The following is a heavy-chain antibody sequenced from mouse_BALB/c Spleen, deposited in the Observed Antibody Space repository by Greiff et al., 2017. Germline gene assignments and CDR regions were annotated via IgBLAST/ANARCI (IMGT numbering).Heavy chain of an antibody. Sequence: QVQLQQSGAELVKPGASVKLSCKASGYTFTSYYMYWVKQRPGQGLEWIGEINPSNGGTNFNEKFKSKATLTVDKSSSTAYMQLSSLTSEDSAVYYCTRRYRGNYGFAYWGQGTLVTVSA. CDR2: INPSNGGT. CDR3: TRRYRGNYGFAY. CDR1: GYTFTSYY. V-gene: IGHV1S81*02. J-gene: IGHJ3*01. D-gene: IGHD2-1*01.